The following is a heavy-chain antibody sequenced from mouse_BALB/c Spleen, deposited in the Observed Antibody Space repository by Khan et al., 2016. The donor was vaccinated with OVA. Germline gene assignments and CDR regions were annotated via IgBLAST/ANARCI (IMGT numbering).Heavy chain of an antibody. CDR1: GYTFTDYV. J-gene: IGHJ3*01. Sequence: QVQLKQSGPELVKPGASVKMSCKASGYTFTDYVMNWVKQRNGQGLEWIGQIYPGSDSTYYNEKFKGKATLTTARSSNTAYMQLSNLTSEDSAVYFCARAGWDVFSYWGQGTLVTVSA. D-gene: IGHD4-1*01. CDR3: ARAGWDVFSY. V-gene: IGHV1-77*01. CDR2: IYPGSDST.